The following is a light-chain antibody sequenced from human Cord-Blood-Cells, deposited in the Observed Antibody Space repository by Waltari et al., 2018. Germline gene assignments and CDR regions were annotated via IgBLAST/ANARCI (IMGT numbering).Light chain of an antibody. CDR2: EGS. Sequence: QSALTQPASVSGSPGQSITISCTGTSSDVGSYNLVSWYQQHPGKAPKLMIDEGSKRPSWVSNPFSGSKAGNTASLTISGLQAEDGADYYCCSYAGSSTFYVFGTGTKVTVL. CDR1: SSDVGSYNL. V-gene: IGLV2-23*01. J-gene: IGLJ1*01. CDR3: CSYAGSSTFYV.